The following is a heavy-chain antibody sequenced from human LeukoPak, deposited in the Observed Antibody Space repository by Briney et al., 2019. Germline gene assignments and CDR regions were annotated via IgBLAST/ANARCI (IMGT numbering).Heavy chain of an antibody. Sequence: SETLSLTCSVSGGSISSYYWSWIRQPPGRGLEWIGYIYYSGRTSYNPSLKSRVTISVDTSKNQFSLRLSSVTAADTAVYYCARVREDPWNSAPHAFDIWGQGTMVTVSS. V-gene: IGHV4-59*08. CDR3: ARVREDPWNSAPHAFDI. CDR1: GGSISSYY. CDR2: IYYSGRT. D-gene: IGHD1-1*01. J-gene: IGHJ3*02.